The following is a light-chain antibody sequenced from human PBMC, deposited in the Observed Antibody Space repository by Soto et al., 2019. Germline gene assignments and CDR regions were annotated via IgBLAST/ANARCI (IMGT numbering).Light chain of an antibody. CDR2: DVS. Sequence: QSALTQPASVSGSPGQSITISCTGTSINVGGYNYVSWYQQHPGKAHNLIIFDVSNRPSGVSTRFSGSKSGNSASLTISGLQSDDEADYFCSSYTGSNTPVVFGGGTKVTVL. V-gene: IGLV2-14*01. CDR1: SINVGGYNY. J-gene: IGLJ2*01. CDR3: SSYTGSNTPVV.